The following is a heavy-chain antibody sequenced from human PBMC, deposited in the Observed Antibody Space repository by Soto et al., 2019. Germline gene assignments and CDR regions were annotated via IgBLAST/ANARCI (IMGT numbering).Heavy chain of an antibody. CDR2: ISGSGGST. CDR1: GFTFSSYA. J-gene: IGHJ6*02. CDR3: AKESFGGRAHKNYYYYGMDV. V-gene: IGHV3-23*01. Sequence: GGSLRLSCAASGFTFSSYAMSWVRQAPGKGLEWVSAISGSGGSTYYADSVKGRFTISRDNSKSTLYLQMNSLRAEDTAVYYCAKESFGGRAHKNYYYYGMDVWGQGTTVTVSS. D-gene: IGHD3-16*01.